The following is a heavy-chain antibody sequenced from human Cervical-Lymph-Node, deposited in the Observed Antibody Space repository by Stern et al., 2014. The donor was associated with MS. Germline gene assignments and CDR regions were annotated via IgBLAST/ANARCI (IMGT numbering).Heavy chain of an antibody. CDR1: GGSMNTYF. D-gene: IGHD2-2*01. CDR2: INDSGDT. J-gene: IGHJ4*02. CDR3: ARATGAATALLY. Sequence: QLVQSGPGLVKPSETLSLTCSVSGGSMNTYFWNWIRQPPGKGLEWIGSINDSGDTKYSPSLQSRVTISIDTSKRQFSLKVSSVTAADTAIYYCARATGAATALLYWGRGSLVTVS. V-gene: IGHV4-59*01.